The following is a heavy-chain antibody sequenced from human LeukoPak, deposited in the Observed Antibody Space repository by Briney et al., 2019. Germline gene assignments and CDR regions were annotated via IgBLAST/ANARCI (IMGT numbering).Heavy chain of an antibody. D-gene: IGHD6-19*01. CDR3: ARERQWLAQNYFDY. Sequence: GGSLRLSCAASGFTFSSYAMHWVRQAPGKGLEWVAVISYDGSNKYYADYVKGRFTISRDNSKNTVYLQMNSLRAEDTAVYYCARERQWLAQNYFDYWGQGTLVTVSS. V-gene: IGHV3-30-3*01. CDR1: GFTFSSYA. CDR2: ISYDGSNK. J-gene: IGHJ4*02.